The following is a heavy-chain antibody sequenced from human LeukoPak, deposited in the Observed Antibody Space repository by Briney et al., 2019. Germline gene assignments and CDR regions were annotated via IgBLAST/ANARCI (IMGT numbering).Heavy chain of an antibody. J-gene: IGHJ5*02. Sequence: QTGGSLRLSCAASGFTFSGYAMSWVRQAPGKGLEWVSTFSGSGAGTYYADSVKGRFTISKDNSKSTVYLQMSSLRAEDTAVYYCAKGRPTTVFDPWGQGTLVTVSS. V-gene: IGHV3-23*01. CDR3: AKGRPTTVFDP. CDR2: FSGSGAGT. CDR1: GFTFSGYA. D-gene: IGHD4-17*01.